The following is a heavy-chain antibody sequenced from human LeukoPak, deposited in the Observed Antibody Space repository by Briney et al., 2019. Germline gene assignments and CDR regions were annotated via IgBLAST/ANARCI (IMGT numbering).Heavy chain of an antibody. Sequence: SETLSLTCAVYGGSFSGYYWSWIRQPPGKGLEWSGEINHSGSTNYNPSLKSRVTISVDTSKNQFSLKLSSVTAADTALYYCGREEVAEYVWGSYRLHAFDIWRQETMVTVSS. CDR3: GREEVAEYVWGSYRLHAFDI. V-gene: IGHV4-34*01. J-gene: IGHJ3*02. CDR1: GGSFSGYY. CDR2: INHSGST. D-gene: IGHD3-16*02.